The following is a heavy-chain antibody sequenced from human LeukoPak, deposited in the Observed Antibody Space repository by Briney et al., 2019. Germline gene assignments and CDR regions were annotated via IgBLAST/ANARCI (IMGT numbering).Heavy chain of an antibody. D-gene: IGHD4-17*01. Sequence: ASVKVSCKASGYTFTSYGISWVRQAPGQGLEWMGWISAYNRNTNYAQKFQGRVTMTTDTSTSTAYMELRSLRSDDTAVYFCARVDTVTQYYFDYWGQGTLVTVSS. J-gene: IGHJ4*02. CDR3: ARVDTVTQYYFDY. CDR2: ISAYNRNT. V-gene: IGHV1-18*01. CDR1: GYTFTSYG.